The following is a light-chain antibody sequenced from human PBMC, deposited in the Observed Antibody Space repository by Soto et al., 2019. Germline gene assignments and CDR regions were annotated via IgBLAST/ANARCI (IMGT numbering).Light chain of an antibody. J-gene: IGKJ1*01. Sequence: EIVWTQSPGTLSLSPGERATLSCSASQRVSASYVAWYQQKPGQGPRLLIYGASSRATGIPDRFSGSGSGTDFTLTISRLEPDDFAVYYCQPSGGSPGTFGQGTKVEIQ. CDR2: GAS. CDR1: QRVSASY. CDR3: QPSGGSPGT. V-gene: IGKV3-20*01.